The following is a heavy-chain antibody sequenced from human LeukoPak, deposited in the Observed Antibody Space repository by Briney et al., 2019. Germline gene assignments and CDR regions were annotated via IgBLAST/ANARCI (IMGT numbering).Heavy chain of an antibody. Sequence: PGGSLRLSCVTSGFTFSGYWMHWVRQGPEKGLELVSRIDNDGHGIIYADSVKGRFTTSRDNVKNTLYLQMNSLRVEDTAEYYCAAGGGWDPSFGVVTHIDAWGKGTTVVVS. V-gene: IGHV3-74*01. CDR1: GFTFSGYW. D-gene: IGHD3-3*01. J-gene: IGHJ6*03. CDR3: AAGGGWDPSFGVVTHIDA. CDR2: IDNDGHGI.